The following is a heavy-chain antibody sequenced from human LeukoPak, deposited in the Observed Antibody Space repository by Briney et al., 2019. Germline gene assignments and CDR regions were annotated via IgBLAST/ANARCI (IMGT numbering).Heavy chain of an antibody. Sequence: KPSETLSLTCTVSGGSISSGGYYWSWIRQHPGKGLEWIGTYYNSGSTNYNPSLKSRATVSVDTSKNQFSLKLSSVTAADTAVYYCVGAKQWLSFDIWGQGTMVSVSS. J-gene: IGHJ3*02. V-gene: IGHV4-61*08. CDR1: GGSISSGGYY. CDR3: VGAKQWLSFDI. CDR2: YYNSGST. D-gene: IGHD3-22*01.